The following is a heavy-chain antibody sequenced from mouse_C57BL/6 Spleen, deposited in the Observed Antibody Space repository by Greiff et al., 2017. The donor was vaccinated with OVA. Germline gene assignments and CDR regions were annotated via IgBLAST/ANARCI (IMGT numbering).Heavy chain of an antibody. CDR1: GFSFNTYA. V-gene: IGHV10-1*01. CDR3: GRRDNGRRTEARDY. D-gene: IGHD1-1*01. CDR2: IRSKSNNYAT. Sequence: EVKLMESGGGLVQPKGSLKLSCAASGFSFNTYAMNWVRQAPGKGLEWVARIRSKSNNYATYYADSVKDRFTISRDDSESMLYLQMNNLKTEDTARNYWGRRDNGRRTEARDYWVKEPQSPSPQ. J-gene: IGHJ4*01.